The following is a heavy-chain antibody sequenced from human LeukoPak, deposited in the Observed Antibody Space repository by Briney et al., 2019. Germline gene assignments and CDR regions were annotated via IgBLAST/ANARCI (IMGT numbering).Heavy chain of an antibody. CDR2: ISYDGSNK. Sequence: GRSLRLSCAASGFTFSNYGMHWVRRPTGKGLEWVAVISYDGSNKYYADSVKGRFTISRDNSKNTLYLQMNSLRAEDTAVYYCAKDSVAGINYWGQGTLVTVSS. CDR1: GFTFSNYG. D-gene: IGHD6-19*01. V-gene: IGHV3-30*18. J-gene: IGHJ4*02. CDR3: AKDSVAGINY.